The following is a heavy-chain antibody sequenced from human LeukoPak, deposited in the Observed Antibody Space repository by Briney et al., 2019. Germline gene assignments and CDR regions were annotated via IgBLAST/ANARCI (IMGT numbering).Heavy chain of an antibody. CDR1: GGSVSSSSYH. CDR2: VFYSGST. D-gene: IGHD2-15*01. CDR3: ARLWSTDCSGGSCPHQPNY. Sequence: SETLSLTCTVSGGSVSSSSYHWGWIRQPPGKGLEWIGSVFYSGSTYYNPSLKSRVTMSVDTSKNQFSLKLSSVIAADTAVCYCARLWSTDCSGGSCPHQPNYWGQGTLVTVSS. J-gene: IGHJ4*02. V-gene: IGHV4-39*01.